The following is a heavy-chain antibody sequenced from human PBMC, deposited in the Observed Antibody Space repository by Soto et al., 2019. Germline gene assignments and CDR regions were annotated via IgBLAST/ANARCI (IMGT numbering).Heavy chain of an antibody. CDR1: GGSISSYY. CDR3: ARDIAVAGPRWDYYYYGMDV. CDR2: IYYSGST. V-gene: IGHV4-59*01. Sequence: SETLSLTCTVSGGSISSYYWSWIRQPPGKGLEWIGYIYYSGSTNYNPSLKSRVTISVDTSKNQFSLKLSSVTAADTAVYYCARDIAVAGPRWDYYYYGMDVWGQGTTVTVS. D-gene: IGHD6-19*01. J-gene: IGHJ6*02.